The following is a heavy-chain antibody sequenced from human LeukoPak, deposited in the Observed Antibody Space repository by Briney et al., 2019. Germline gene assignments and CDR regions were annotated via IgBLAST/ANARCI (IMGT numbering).Heavy chain of an antibody. CDR1: GFTFSSYS. CDR3: AKEGQQLVLEPYYFDY. D-gene: IGHD6-6*01. CDR2: ISSSSNYI. Sequence: GGSLRLSCAASGFTFSSYSMNWVRQAPGKGLEWVSSISSSSNYIYYANSVKGRFTISRDNSKNTLYLQMNSLRAEDTAVYYCAKEGQQLVLEPYYFDYWGQGTLVTVSS. V-gene: IGHV3-21*04. J-gene: IGHJ4*02.